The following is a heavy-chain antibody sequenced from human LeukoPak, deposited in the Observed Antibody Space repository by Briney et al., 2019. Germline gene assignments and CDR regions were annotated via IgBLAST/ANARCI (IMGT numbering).Heavy chain of an antibody. J-gene: IGHJ6*02. CDR2: IYYSGST. V-gene: IGHV4-59*08. CDR3: AGPYSSSWYDYYYYGMDV. CDR1: GGSIRSYY. D-gene: IGHD6-13*01. Sequence: SETLSLTCTVSGGSIRSYYWSWIRQPPGKGLEWIGYIYYSGSTNYNPSLKSRVTISVDTSKNQFSLKLSSVTAADTAVYYCAGPYSSSWYDYYYYGMDVWGQGTTVTVSS.